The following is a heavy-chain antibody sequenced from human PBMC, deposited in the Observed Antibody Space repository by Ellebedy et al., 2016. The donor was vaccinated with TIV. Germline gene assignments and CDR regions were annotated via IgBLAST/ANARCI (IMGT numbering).Heavy chain of an antibody. D-gene: IGHD2-2*01. CDR3: IYRPGVVPGASHN. CDR1: GFTFSDHA. Sequence: GESLKISCAASGFTFSDHAMSWVRQAPGKGLEWVSAIPGSGGSTYSADSVKGRFTISRDNSKNTLYLQMNSLRVEDTGIYYCIYRPGVVPGASHNWGQGTLVTVSS. V-gene: IGHV3-23*01. CDR2: IPGSGGST. J-gene: IGHJ4*02.